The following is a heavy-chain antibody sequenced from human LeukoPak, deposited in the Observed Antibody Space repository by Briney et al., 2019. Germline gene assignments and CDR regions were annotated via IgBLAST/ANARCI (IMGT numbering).Heavy chain of an antibody. J-gene: IGHJ3*02. D-gene: IGHD3-10*01. CDR1: GGTFSSYA. Sequence: ASVKVSCKASGGTFSSYAISWVRQAPGQGLEWRGRVIPILGIANYAQKFQGRVTITADQSTSTAYMELSSLRSEDTAVYYCATYGSGSADDAFDIWGQGTMVTVSS. CDR3: ATYGSGSADDAFDI. V-gene: IGHV1-69*04. CDR2: VIPILGIA.